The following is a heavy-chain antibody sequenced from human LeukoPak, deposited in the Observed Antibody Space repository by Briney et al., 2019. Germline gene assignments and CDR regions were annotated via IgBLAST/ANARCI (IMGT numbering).Heavy chain of an antibody. Sequence: PGGSLRLSCAASGFTFSDYYMSWIRQAPGKGLEWVSYISSSGSTIYYADSVKGRFTISRDNAKNSLYLQMNSLRAEDTAVYYCARDRVVRIQLWTTDHWGQGTLVTVSS. V-gene: IGHV3-11*04. J-gene: IGHJ4*02. CDR2: ISSSGSTI. CDR1: GFTFSDYY. D-gene: IGHD5-18*01. CDR3: ARDRVVRIQLWTTDH.